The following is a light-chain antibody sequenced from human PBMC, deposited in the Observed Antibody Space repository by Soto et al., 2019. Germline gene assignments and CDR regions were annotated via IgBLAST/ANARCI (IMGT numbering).Light chain of an antibody. CDR2: DVS. Sequence: AIQLTQSPSSLSASVGDTVTITCRACQGISSALAWYQQKPGKSPNLLIYDVSSLESGVPSRFSGSGSGTDFTLTISSLQPEDFATYYCQQFNTYPALTFGGGTKVEIK. J-gene: IGKJ4*01. CDR1: QGISSA. CDR3: QQFNTYPALT. V-gene: IGKV1-13*02.